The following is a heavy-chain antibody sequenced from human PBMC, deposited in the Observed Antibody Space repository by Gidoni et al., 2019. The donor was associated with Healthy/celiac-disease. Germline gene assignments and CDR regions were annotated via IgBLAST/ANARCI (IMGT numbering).Heavy chain of an antibody. D-gene: IGHD2-15*01. V-gene: IGHV3-20*01. CDR3: AVGYCSGGSCYPIYY. CDR1: GFTFDDYG. J-gene: IGHJ4*02. Sequence: EVQLVESGGGVVRPGGSLRLSCAASGFTFDDYGMSWVLQAPGKGLEWVSGINWNGGSTGYADSVKGRFTISRDNAKNSLYLQMNSLRAEDTALYHCAVGYCSGGSCYPIYYWGQGTLVTVSS. CDR2: INWNGGST.